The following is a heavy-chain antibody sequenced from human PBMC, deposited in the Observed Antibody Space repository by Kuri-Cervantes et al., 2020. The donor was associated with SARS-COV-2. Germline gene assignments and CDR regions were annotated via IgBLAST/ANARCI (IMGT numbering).Heavy chain of an antibody. CDR1: GFNFSRTD. Sequence: GGSLRLSCTASGFNFSRTDMHWVRQTPGRGLEWVAVMSYDGRKKKCVPSGKGRFTISRDTSENTLFLQMNSLRPDDTAFYYCARDPGSRNFCDQWGQGTLVTVSS. V-gene: IGHV3-30*03. D-gene: IGHD1-26*01. CDR2: MSYDGRKK. J-gene: IGHJ4*02. CDR3: ARDPGSRNFCDQ.